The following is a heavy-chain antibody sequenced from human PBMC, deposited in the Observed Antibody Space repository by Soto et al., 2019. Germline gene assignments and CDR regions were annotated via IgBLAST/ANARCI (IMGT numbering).Heavy chain of an antibody. CDR1: GFTFSSYS. Sequence: GGSLRLSCAASGFTFSSYSMNWVRQAPGKGLEWVSYISSSSTIYYADSVKGRFTISRDNAKNSLYLQMNSLREEDTAVYYCARGSWLYACDIWGQGTMISVS. J-gene: IGHJ3*02. CDR3: ARGSWLYACDI. D-gene: IGHD5-12*01. CDR2: ISSSSTI. V-gene: IGHV3-48*02.